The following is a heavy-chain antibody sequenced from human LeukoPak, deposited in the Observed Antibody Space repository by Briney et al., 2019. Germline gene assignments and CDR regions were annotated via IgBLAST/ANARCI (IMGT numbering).Heavy chain of an antibody. CDR3: ARMKRRRYNDSSGPMDY. CDR1: GGSFSGYY. CDR2: INHSGST. V-gene: IGHV4-34*01. J-gene: IGHJ4*02. D-gene: IGHD3-22*01. Sequence: TSETLSLTCAVYGGSFSGYYWSWIRQPPGKGLEWIGEINHSGSTNYNPSLKSRVTISVDTSKNQFSLKLSSVTAADTAVYYCARMKRRRYNDSSGPMDYWGQGTLVTVSS.